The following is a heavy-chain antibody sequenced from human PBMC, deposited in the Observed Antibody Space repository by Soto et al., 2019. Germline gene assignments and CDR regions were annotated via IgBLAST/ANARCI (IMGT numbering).Heavy chain of an antibody. J-gene: IGHJ6*02. Sequence: GGSLRLSCAASGFTFSSYAMHWVCQAPGKGLEWVAVISYDGSNKYYADSVKGRFTISRDNSKNTLYLQMNSLRAEGTAVYHCARERGSSRVNGMDVWGQGTTVTVSS. V-gene: IGHV3-30-3*01. D-gene: IGHD6-13*01. CDR2: ISYDGSNK. CDR3: ARERGSSRVNGMDV. CDR1: GFTFSSYA.